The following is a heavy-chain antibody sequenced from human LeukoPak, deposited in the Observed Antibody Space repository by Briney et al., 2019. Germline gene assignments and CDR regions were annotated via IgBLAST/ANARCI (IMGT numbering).Heavy chain of an antibody. J-gene: IGHJ4*02. CDR1: GGSFSGYY. D-gene: IGHD6-19*01. Sequence: SETLSLTCAVYGGSFSGYYWSWIRQPPGKGLEWIGEIDHSGSTNYNPSLKSRVTISVDTSKNQFSLKLSSVTAADTAVYYFARSGAQQWLVRYWGQGTLVTVSS. V-gene: IGHV4-34*01. CDR2: IDHSGST. CDR3: ARSGAQQWLVRY.